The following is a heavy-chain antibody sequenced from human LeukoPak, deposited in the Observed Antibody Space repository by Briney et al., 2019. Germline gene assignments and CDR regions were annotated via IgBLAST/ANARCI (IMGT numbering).Heavy chain of an antibody. CDR1: CYSISSGYY. CDR3: ARHGGLRYQLLYNY. D-gene: IGHD2-2*02. J-gene: IGHJ4*02. CDR2: IYHSGST. Sequence: SETLSLTCAVSCYSISSGYYWGWIRQPPGKGLEWIGSIYHSGSTYYNPSLKSRVTISVDTSKNQFSLKLSSVTAADTAVYYCARHGGLRYQLLYNYWGQGTLVTVSS. V-gene: IGHV4-38-2*01.